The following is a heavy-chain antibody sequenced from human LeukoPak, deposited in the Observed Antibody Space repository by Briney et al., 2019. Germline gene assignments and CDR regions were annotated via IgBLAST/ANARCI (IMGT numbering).Heavy chain of an antibody. V-gene: IGHV4-30-4*07. D-gene: IGHD3-16*01. CDR3: AREIYDYANLFDP. J-gene: IGHJ5*02. CDR2: IYYSGST. CDR1: GGSISSGGYS. Sequence: SETLSLTCAVSGGSISSGGYSWSWIRQPPGKGLEWIGYIYYSGSTYYNPSLKSRVTISVDTSKNQFSLKLSSVTAADTAVYYCAREIYDYANLFDPWGQGTLVTVSS.